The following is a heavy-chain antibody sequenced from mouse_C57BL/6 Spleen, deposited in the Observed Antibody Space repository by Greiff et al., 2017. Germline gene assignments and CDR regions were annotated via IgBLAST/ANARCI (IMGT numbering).Heavy chain of an antibody. V-gene: IGHV1-47*01. CDR2: FHPYNDDT. Sequence: VQLQQSGAELVKPGASVKMSCKASGYTFTTYPIEWMKQNHGKSLEWIGNFHPYNDDTKYNEKFKGKATLTVEKSSSTVYSELSRLTSDDSAVYYCARSYYGNYGWFYFDYWGQGTTLTVSS. J-gene: IGHJ2*01. D-gene: IGHD2-10*01. CDR3: ARSYYGNYGWFYFDY. CDR1: GYTFTTYP.